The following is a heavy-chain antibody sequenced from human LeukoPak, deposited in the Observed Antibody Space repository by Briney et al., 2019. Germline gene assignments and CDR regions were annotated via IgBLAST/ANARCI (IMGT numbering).Heavy chain of an antibody. D-gene: IGHD2-15*01. J-gene: IGHJ3*02. Sequence: GASVKVSCKASGYTLTSYYMHWVRQAPGQGLEWMGIINPSGGSTSYAQKFQGRVTMTRDTSTSTVYMELSSLRSEDTAVYYCASPNCSGGSCYSDDAFDIWGQGTMVTVST. V-gene: IGHV1-46*01. CDR3: ASPNCSGGSCYSDDAFDI. CDR2: INPSGGST. CDR1: GYTLTSYY.